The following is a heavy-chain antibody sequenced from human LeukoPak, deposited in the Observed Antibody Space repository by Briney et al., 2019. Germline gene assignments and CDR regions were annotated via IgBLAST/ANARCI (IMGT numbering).Heavy chain of an antibody. J-gene: IGHJ4*02. Sequence: TGGSLRLSCATSGFTFSSYAMNWVRQAPGKGLECVSFISTSGDFTYYADSVKGRFTISRDNSKYTLYLQVNSLRAEDTAIYYCAKKRVLVVPAADFDYWGQGTLVTVSS. V-gene: IGHV3-23*01. CDR1: GFTFSSYA. CDR2: ISTSGDFT. D-gene: IGHD2-2*01. CDR3: AKKRVLVVPAADFDY.